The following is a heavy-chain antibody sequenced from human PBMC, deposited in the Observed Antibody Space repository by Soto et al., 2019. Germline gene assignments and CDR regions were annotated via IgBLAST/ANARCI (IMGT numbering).Heavy chain of an antibody. CDR3: ASSIAAAASLDP. J-gene: IGHJ5*02. D-gene: IGHD6-13*01. Sequence: ASVKVSCKASGYTFTSYGISWVRQAPGQGLEWMGWISAYNGNTNYAQKLQGRVTMTTDTSTSTAYMELRSLRSDDTAVYCCASSIAAAASLDPWGQGTLVTVSS. V-gene: IGHV1-18*04. CDR1: GYTFTSYG. CDR2: ISAYNGNT.